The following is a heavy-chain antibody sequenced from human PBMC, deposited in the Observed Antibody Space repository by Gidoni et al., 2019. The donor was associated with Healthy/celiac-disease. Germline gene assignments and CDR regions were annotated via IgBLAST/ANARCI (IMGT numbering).Heavy chain of an antibody. V-gene: IGHV4-39*07. D-gene: IGHD2-2*01. CDR3: ARDPKVAAAGVVVSWFDP. J-gene: IGHJ5*02. Sequence: QLQLQESGPGMVKPSETLSLTCTVSVGSISSSSYYWCWIRQPQGKVLEWIGSIYYRGSTYYNPSFKSRVTISVDTSKNQFSLKLSSVTAADTAVYYCARDPKVAAAGVVVSWFDPWGQGTLVTVSS. CDR1: VGSISSSSYY. CDR2: IYYRGST.